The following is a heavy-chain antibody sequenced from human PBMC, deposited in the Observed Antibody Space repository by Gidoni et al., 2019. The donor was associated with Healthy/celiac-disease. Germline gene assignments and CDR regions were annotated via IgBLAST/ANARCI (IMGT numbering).Heavy chain of an antibody. J-gene: IGHJ3*02. Sequence: QVQLVESGGGVVQPGRSLRLSCAASGFTFSSYAMHWVRQAPGKGLEWVAVISYDGSNKYYADSGKGRFTISRDNSKNTLYLQMNSLRAEDTAVYYCARDQVAVLMVYAQGDAFDIWGQGTMVTVSS. V-gene: IGHV3-30-3*01. CDR3: ARDQVAVLMVYAQGDAFDI. CDR1: GFTFSSYA. CDR2: ISYDGSNK. D-gene: IGHD2-8*01.